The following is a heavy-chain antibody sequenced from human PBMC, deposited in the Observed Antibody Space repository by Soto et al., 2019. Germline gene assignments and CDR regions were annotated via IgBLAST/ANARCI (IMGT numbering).Heavy chain of an antibody. CDR1: GFTFDDYA. J-gene: IGHJ4*02. Sequence: EVQLVESGGGLVQPGRSLRLSCAASGFTFDDYAMHWVRRAPGKGLEWVSGISWNSGSIGYADSVKGRFTISRDNAKNSLYLQMNSLRAEDTALYYCAKDRTAMVTGVDYWGQGTLVTVSS. D-gene: IGHD5-18*01. V-gene: IGHV3-9*01. CDR2: ISWNSGSI. CDR3: AKDRTAMVTGVDY.